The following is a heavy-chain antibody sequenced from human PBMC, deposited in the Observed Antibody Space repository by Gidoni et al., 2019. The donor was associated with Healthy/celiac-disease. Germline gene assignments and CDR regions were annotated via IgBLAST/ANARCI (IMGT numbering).Heavy chain of an antibody. Sequence: QVQLVQSGAEVKKPGASVKVSCKASGYTFTSYYMHWVRQAPGQGLEWMGIINPSGGSTSYAQKFQGRVTMTRDTSTSTVYMELSSLRSEDTAVYYCARGPSGGYYYKDAFDIWGQGTMVTVSS. D-gene: IGHD3-22*01. CDR3: ARGPSGGYYYKDAFDI. CDR1: GYTFTSYY. J-gene: IGHJ3*02. CDR2: INPSGGST. V-gene: IGHV1-46*01.